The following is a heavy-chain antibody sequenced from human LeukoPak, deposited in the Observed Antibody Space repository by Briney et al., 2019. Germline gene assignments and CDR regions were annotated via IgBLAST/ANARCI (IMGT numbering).Heavy chain of an antibody. CDR1: GYTFTSYG. Sequence: ASVKVSCKASGYTFTSYGISWVRQAPGQGLEWMGWINPNSGGTNYAQKFQGRVTMTRDTSISTAYMELSRLRSDDTAVYYCARDRGAVAVSFDYWGQGTLVTVSS. V-gene: IGHV1-2*02. CDR3: ARDRGAVAVSFDY. D-gene: IGHD6-19*01. CDR2: INPNSGGT. J-gene: IGHJ4*02.